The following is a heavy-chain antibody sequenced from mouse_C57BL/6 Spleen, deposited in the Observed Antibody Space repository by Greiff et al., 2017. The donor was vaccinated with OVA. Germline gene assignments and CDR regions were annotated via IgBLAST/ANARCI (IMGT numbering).Heavy chain of an antibody. CDR1: GYTFTSYW. Sequence: QVQLQQPGAELVMPGASVKLSCKASGYTFTSYWMHWVKQRPRQGLEWIGEIDPSDSYTNYNQKFKGKSTLTVDKSSSTAYMQLSSLTSEDSAVYYCARYDGYSFAYWGQGTLVTVSA. D-gene: IGHD2-3*01. CDR3: ARYDGYSFAY. V-gene: IGHV1-69*01. J-gene: IGHJ3*01. CDR2: IDPSDSYT.